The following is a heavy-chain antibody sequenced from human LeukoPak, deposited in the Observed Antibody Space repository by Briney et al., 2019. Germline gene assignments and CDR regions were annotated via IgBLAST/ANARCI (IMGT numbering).Heavy chain of an antibody. CDR2: ISYDGSNK. CDR1: GFTFSSYG. Sequence: GGSLRLSCAASGFTFSSYGMHWVRQAPGKGLEWVAVISYDGSNKYYADSVKGRFTISRDNSKNTLYLQMNSLRAEDTAVYYCAKDYTATGAYYFDYWGQGTLVTVSS. CDR3: AKDYTATGAYYFDY. J-gene: IGHJ4*02. V-gene: IGHV3-30*18. D-gene: IGHD5-18*01.